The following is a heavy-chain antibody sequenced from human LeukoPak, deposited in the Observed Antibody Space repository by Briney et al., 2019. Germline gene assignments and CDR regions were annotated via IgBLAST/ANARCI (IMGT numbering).Heavy chain of an antibody. CDR2: IKQDGSDK. J-gene: IGHJ4*02. V-gene: IGHV3-7*03. CDR1: GFTFSSYW. Sequence: GGSLRLSCVASGFTFSSYWMSWVRQAPGKGLEWVANIKQDGSDKYYVDSVKGRFTISRDNAKNPLYLEMNGLRVEDTAVYYCAMSGGYWGQGTLVTVSS. CDR3: AMSGGY.